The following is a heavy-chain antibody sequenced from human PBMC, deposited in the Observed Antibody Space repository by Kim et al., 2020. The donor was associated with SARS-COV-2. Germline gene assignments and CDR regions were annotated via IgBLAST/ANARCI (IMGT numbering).Heavy chain of an antibody. CDR2: ISYDGSNK. D-gene: IGHD3-3*01. CDR1: GFTFSSYG. Sequence: GGSLRLSCAASGFTFSSYGMHRVRQAPGKGLEWVAVISYDGSNKYYADSVKGRFTISRDNSKNTLYLQMNSLRAEDTAVYYCAKDLRQVLRFLEWTPPGDYWGQGTLVTVSS. CDR3: AKDLRQVLRFLEWTPPGDY. V-gene: IGHV3-30*18. J-gene: IGHJ4*02.